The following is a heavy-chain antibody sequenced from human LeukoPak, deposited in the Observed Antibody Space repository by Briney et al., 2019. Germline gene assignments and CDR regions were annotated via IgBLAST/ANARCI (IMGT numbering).Heavy chain of an antibody. D-gene: IGHD3-22*01. CDR3: ARASDSSGYYPRGYFDY. J-gene: IGHJ4*02. CDR2: INPNSGGT. Sequence: ASVKVSCKASGYTFTGYYMHWVRQAPGQGLEWMGWINPNSGGTNYAQKFQGRVTMTRDTSISTAYMELSRLRSDDTAVYYCARASDSSGYYPRGYFDYWGQGTLVTVSS. V-gene: IGHV1-2*02. CDR1: GYTFTGYY.